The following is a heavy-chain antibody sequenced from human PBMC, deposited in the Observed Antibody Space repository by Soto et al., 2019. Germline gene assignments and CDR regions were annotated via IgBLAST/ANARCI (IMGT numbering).Heavy chain of an antibody. CDR2: IDPSDSYT. D-gene: IGHD3-10*01. V-gene: IGHV5-10-1*01. CDR1: GYSFTSYW. Sequence: PGESLKISCKGSGYSFTSYWISWVRQMPGKGLEWMGRIDPSDSYTNYSPSFQGHVTISADKSIGTAYLQWSSLKASDTAMYYCARRRGMVRGVSLYYYYGMDVWGQGTTVTVSS. CDR3: ARRRGMVRGVSLYYYYGMDV. J-gene: IGHJ6*02.